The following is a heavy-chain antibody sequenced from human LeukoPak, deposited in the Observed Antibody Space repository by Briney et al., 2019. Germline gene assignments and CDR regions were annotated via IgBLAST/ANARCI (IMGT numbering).Heavy chain of an antibody. Sequence: ASVKVSCKASGYTFTGYYMHWVRQAPGQGLEWMGRINPNSGGTNYAQKFQGRVTMTRDTSISTAYMELSRLRSDDTAVYYCATGIAASPDAFDIWGQGTMVTVSS. D-gene: IGHD6-13*01. J-gene: IGHJ3*02. CDR2: INPNSGGT. V-gene: IGHV1-2*06. CDR3: ATGIAASPDAFDI. CDR1: GYTFTGYY.